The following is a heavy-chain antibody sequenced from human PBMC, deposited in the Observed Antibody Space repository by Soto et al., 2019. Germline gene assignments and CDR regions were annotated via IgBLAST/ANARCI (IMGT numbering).Heavy chain of an antibody. CDR1: GFTFSSYG. V-gene: IGHV3-30*18. CDR3: AKVLRGGTVALDNAFDI. CDR2: ISYDGSNK. Sequence: GGSLRLSXAASGFTFSSYGMHWVRQAPGKGLEWVAVISYDGSNKYYADSVKGRFTISRDNSKNTLYLQMNSLRAEDTAVYYCAKVLRGGTVALDNAFDIWGQGTMVTVSS. D-gene: IGHD4-17*01. J-gene: IGHJ3*02.